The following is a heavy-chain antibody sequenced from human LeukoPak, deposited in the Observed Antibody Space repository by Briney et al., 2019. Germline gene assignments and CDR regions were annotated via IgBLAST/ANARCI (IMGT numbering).Heavy chain of an antibody. CDR1: GGSISSTTYY. J-gene: IGHJ6*03. D-gene: IGHD3-22*01. Sequence: PSETLSLTCTVSGGSISSTTYYWGWIRQPPGKGLEWIGNIYYRGSTYYNPSLKSRVTISVDTSKNQFSLKLSSVTAADTAVYYCARAPSDSSGYSSYYYYMDVWGKGTTVTVSS. CDR2: IYYRGST. CDR3: ARAPSDSSGYSSYYYYMDV. V-gene: IGHV4-39*07.